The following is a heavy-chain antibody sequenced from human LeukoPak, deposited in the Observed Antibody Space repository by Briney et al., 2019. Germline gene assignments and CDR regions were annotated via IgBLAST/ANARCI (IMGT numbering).Heavy chain of an antibody. CDR2: ISSSSSSSI. CDR3: ATSVI. J-gene: IGHJ4*02. Sequence: GGSLRLSCAASGFTFSSFNMNWVRQAPGKGLEWVSYISSSSSSSIYYADSARGRFTISRDNAKNSLYLQMNSLRDEDTAVYYCATSVIRGQGTLVTVSS. CDR1: GFTFSSFN. V-gene: IGHV3-48*02. D-gene: IGHD2-21*01.